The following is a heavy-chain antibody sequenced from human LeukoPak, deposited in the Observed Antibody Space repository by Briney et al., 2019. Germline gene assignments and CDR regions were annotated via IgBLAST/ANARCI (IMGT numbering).Heavy chain of an antibody. CDR3: AREVLWFGELSGFD. Sequence: SETLSLTCTVSGGSISSSSYYWGWIRQPPGKGLEWIGSIYYSGSTNYNPSLKSRVTMSVDTSKNQFSLKLSSVTAADTAVYYCAREVLWFGELSGFDWGQGTLVTVSS. CDR1: GGSISSSSYY. J-gene: IGHJ4*02. V-gene: IGHV4-39*07. D-gene: IGHD3-10*01. CDR2: IYYSGST.